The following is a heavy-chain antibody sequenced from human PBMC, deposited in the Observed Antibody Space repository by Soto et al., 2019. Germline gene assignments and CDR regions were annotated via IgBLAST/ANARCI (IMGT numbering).Heavy chain of an antibody. J-gene: IGHJ6*02. D-gene: IGHD6-19*01. CDR3: AAGGYSGGWMDPNYYYGMDV. V-gene: IGHV1-69*13. CDR2: IIPIFGTA. Sequence: GASVKVSCKASGGTFSSYSISWVRQAPGQGLEWMGGIIPIFGTANYAQKFQGRVTITADESTSTAYMELSSLRSEDTAVYYCAAGGYSGGWMDPNYYYGMDVWGQGTTVTVSS. CDR1: GGTFSSYS.